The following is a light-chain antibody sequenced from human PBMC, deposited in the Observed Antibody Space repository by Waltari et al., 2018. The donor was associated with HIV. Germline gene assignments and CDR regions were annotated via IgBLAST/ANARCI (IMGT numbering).Light chain of an antibody. CDR2: MNN. V-gene: IGLV1-47*01. CDR3: AAWDGSLSGRV. CDR1: SSNIGRNY. J-gene: IGLJ3*02. Sequence: QSVLTQPPSASGTPGQRVTISCSGSSSNIGRNYVYWYQQLPGTAPKLLIYMNNQRPSGVPDRFSGSKSGTSASLAISGLRSEDEAAYYCAAWDGSLSGRVFGGGTKLTVL.